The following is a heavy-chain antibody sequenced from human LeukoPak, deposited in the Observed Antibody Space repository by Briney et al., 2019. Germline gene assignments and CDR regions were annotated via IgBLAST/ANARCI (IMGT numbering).Heavy chain of an antibody. V-gene: IGHV4-31*03. CDR2: IYYSGST. J-gene: IGHJ6*02. Sequence: SETLSLTCTVSGGSISSGGYYWSWIRQHPGKGLEWIGYIYYSGSTYYNPSLKSRVTISVDTSKNQFSLKLSSVTAADTAVYYWGRAWYSSSWGYYGMDVWGQGTTVTVSS. CDR3: GRAWYSSSWGYYGMDV. CDR1: GGSISSGGYY. D-gene: IGHD6-13*01.